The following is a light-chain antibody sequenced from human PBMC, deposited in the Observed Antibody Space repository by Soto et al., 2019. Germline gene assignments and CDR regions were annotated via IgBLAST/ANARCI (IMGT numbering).Light chain of an antibody. V-gene: IGKV1-5*03. Sequence: DIQMTQSPSTLSASVGDRVTITCRASQSISSWLAWYQQKPGKAPKLLIYKASSLESGGPSRFSGSGSRTEFTLTISSLQPDDFATYYCQQYNSYSPRTFGQGTKVEIK. CDR1: QSISSW. CDR2: KAS. CDR3: QQYNSYSPRT. J-gene: IGKJ1*01.